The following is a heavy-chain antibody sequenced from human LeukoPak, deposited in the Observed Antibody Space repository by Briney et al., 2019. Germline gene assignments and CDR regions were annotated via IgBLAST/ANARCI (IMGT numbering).Heavy chain of an antibody. J-gene: IGHJ4*02. CDR2: VSAYNGNT. CDR3: VRDLGIYYDTRGVFFDY. V-gene: IGHV1-18*01. CDR1: GYTFTTFG. D-gene: IGHD3-22*01. Sequence: EASVKVSCKASGYTFTTFGISWVRQAPGQGLEWMGWVSAYNGNTNTKYAQMVQGRVTMTTDTSTSTAYMELRSLRSDDTAVYYCVRDLGIYYDTRGVFFDYWGQGTLVTVSS.